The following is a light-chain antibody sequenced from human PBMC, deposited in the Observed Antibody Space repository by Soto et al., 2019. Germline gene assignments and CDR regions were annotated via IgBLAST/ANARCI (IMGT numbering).Light chain of an antibody. Sequence: QSVLTQPASVSGSPGQSITISCTGTSSDVGGYNYVSWYQQHPGKAPKLMIYDVSYRPSGVSNRFSGSKSGNTASLTISGLQAEDEADYYCSSYTSGSTLEIGGGTKLTVL. CDR2: DVS. CDR3: SSYTSGSTLE. CDR1: SSDVGGYNY. J-gene: IGLJ2*01. V-gene: IGLV2-14*01.